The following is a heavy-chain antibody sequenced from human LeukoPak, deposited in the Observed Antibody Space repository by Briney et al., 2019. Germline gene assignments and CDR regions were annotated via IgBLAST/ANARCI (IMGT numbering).Heavy chain of an antibody. V-gene: IGHV3-33*01. CDR3: ARIRRFPNWFDP. CDR2: IWYDGSNK. CDR1: GFTFSSYG. D-gene: IGHD2-21*01. Sequence: GGSLRLSCAASGFTFSSYGMHWVRQAPGEGLEWVAVIWYDGSNKNYADSVKGRFTISRDNSKNTLYLQMNSLRAEDTAVYYCARIRRFPNWFDPWGQGTLVTVSS. J-gene: IGHJ5*02.